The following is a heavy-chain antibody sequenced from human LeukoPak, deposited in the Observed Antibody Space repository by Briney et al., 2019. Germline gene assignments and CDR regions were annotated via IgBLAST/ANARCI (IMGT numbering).Heavy chain of an antibody. D-gene: IGHD1-26*01. V-gene: IGHV3-53*01. CDR1: GIAVSGNY. CDR3: AIAQTWDGLFES. J-gene: IGHJ4*02. CDR2: ISINTNT. Sequence: GGSLTLSCAASGIAVSGNYMSWVRQTPGKGLEWVSFISINTNTFYADSVRGRFTISRDTSKNTLLLQMNSLRGEDSAIYYCAIAQTWDGLFESWGQGTLVTVSS.